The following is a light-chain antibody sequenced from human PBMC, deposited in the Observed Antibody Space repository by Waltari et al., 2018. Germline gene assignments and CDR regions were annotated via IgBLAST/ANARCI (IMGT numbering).Light chain of an antibody. CDR1: SSDIGNYNY. V-gene: IGLV2-14*01. Sequence: QSALAQPASVSGSPGQSIAISCTGTSSDIGNYNYVSWYQQHPGKAPKLILYEVSDRPSGFSRRFSGAKSGNKAPLTISGLQADDEADYYCSSYTNRATLRVFGTGTKVTVL. CDR3: SSYTNRATLRV. CDR2: EVS. J-gene: IGLJ1*01.